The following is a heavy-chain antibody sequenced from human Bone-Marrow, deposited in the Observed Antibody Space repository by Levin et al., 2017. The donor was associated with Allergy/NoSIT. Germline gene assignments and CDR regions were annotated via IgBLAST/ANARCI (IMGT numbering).Heavy chain of an antibody. V-gene: IGHV1-8*01. Sequence: GASVKVSCQASGYSFTSFEIHWVRQVTGQGLEWMGSMNPNSGNTVYAQKFQGRVTMTRSTSISTAYMELSSLRSDDTAVYYCARGEPRSSFHFWGQGTLVTVSS. D-gene: IGHD6-6*01. J-gene: IGHJ4*02. CDR1: GYSFTSFE. CDR2: MNPNSGNT. CDR3: ARGEPRSSFHF.